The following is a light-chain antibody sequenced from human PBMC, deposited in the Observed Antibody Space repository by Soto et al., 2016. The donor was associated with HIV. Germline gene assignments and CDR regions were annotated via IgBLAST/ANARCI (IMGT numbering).Light chain of an antibody. J-gene: IGLJ1*01. Sequence: SSELIQGPVVSVALGQTVKITCQGDSVTSYYVSWYQQKPGQAPRLVIYGKNNRPSGIPDRFSGSSSGNTASLTITGAQAEDEADYYCNSRYTSVSHHYVFGTGTKVTVL. CDR2: GKN. V-gene: IGLV3-19*01. CDR1: SVTSYY. CDR3: NSRYTSVSHHYV.